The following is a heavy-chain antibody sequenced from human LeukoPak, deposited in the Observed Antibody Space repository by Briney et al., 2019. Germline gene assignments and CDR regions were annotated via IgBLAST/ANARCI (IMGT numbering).Heavy chain of an antibody. Sequence: GRSLRLSCAATAFSVGMFGMNWVRQAPGKGLEWVSGLSRSGSNTDYADSVKGRFTVSRDNAKKTIYLQMNSLRVEDTAVYYCAIQQRIRHCGNGVCLEGSYFDYWGQGSLVTVSS. CDR2: LSRSGSNT. J-gene: IGHJ4*02. CDR3: AIQQRIRHCGNGVCLEGSYFDY. CDR1: AFSVGMFG. D-gene: IGHD2-8*01. V-gene: IGHV3-23*01.